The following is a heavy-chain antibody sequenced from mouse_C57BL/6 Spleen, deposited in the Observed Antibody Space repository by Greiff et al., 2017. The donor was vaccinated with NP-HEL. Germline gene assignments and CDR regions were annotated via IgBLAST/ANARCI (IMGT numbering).Heavy chain of an antibody. J-gene: IGHJ3*01. CDR1: GYAFTNYL. D-gene: IGHD2-1*01. Sequence: QVQLQQSGAELVRPGPSVKVSCKASGYAFTNYLIEWVKQRPGQGLEWIGVINPGSGGTNYNEKFKGKATLTADKSSSTAYMQLSSLTSEDSAVYFCARRDCNSAWFAYWGQGTLVTVSA. CDR2: INPGSGGT. CDR3: ARRDCNSAWFAY. V-gene: IGHV1-54*01.